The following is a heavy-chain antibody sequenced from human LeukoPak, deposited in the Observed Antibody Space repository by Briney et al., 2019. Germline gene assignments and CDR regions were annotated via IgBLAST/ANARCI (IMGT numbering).Heavy chain of an antibody. J-gene: IGHJ4*02. V-gene: IGHV1-2*02. CDR3: ARGIYSYCGDY. CDR2: INPNSGGT. CDR1: GYTFTSYG. Sequence: ASVKVSCKASGYTFTSYGISWVRQAPGQGLEWMGWINPNSGGTNYAQKFQGRVTMTRDTSISTAYMELSRLRSDDTAVYYCARGIYSYCGDYWGQGTLVTVSS. D-gene: IGHD5-18*01.